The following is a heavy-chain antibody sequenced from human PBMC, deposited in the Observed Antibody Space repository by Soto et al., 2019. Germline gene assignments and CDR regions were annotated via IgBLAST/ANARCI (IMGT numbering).Heavy chain of an antibody. D-gene: IGHD2-21*02. CDR1: GYSFTRHY. CDR3: ARGVVVVTAIPNYFDY. CDR2: IFPGGGNI. J-gene: IGHJ4*02. V-gene: IGHV1-46*01. Sequence: ASVKVSCKAIGYSFTRHYMHWVRQAPGQGLEWMGTIFPGGGNIAYAQKFEGRVTMTKDTTTSTVYMELNSLRSEDTAVYYCARGVVVVTAIPNYFDYWGQGTLVTVSS.